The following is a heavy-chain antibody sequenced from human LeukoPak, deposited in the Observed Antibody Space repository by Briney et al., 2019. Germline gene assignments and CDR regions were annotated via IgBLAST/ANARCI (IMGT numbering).Heavy chain of an antibody. V-gene: IGHV3-74*01. CDR3: ARYHNFFSGYWSLDS. D-gene: IGHD3-3*01. CDR1: GFTFSGHW. J-gene: IGHJ4*02. CDR2: INYGGART. Sequence: PGGSLRLSCVASGFTFSGHWVHWVRQAPGKGLEWVSRINYGGARTDYADSVKGRFIISRDNAKNTLYLQMNSLRPEDTAVYHCARYHNFFSGYWSLDSLGQGTLVTVSS.